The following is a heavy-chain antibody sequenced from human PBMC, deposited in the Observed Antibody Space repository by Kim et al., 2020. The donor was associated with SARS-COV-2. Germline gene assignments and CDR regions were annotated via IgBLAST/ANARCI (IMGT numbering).Heavy chain of an antibody. V-gene: IGHV3-23*01. D-gene: IGHD3-10*01. CDR3: AKVESTMVRGVIREKYYFDS. CDR2: ISGSDGST. J-gene: IGHJ4*02. CDR1: GFTFSNYA. Sequence: GGSLRLSCAASGFTFSNYAMSWVRQAPGKGLEWVSGISGSDGSTYYADSVKGRVTISRDNSQNTLYLQVNSLRAEDTAVYYCAKVESTMVRGVIREKYYFDSWGQGTLVTVSS.